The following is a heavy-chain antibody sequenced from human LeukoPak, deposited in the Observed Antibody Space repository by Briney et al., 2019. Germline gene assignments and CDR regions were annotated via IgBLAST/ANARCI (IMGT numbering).Heavy chain of an antibody. D-gene: IGHD6-19*01. CDR3: AKGSSGWTSDAFDI. J-gene: IGHJ3*02. CDR1: GFTFDDYA. Sequence: PGRSLRLSCAASGFTFDDYAMHWVRQAPGKGLEWVSGNSWNSGSIGYADSVKGRFTISRDNAKNSLYLQMNSLRAEDTALYYCAKGSSGWTSDAFDIWGQGTMVTVSS. CDR2: NSWNSGSI. V-gene: IGHV3-9*01.